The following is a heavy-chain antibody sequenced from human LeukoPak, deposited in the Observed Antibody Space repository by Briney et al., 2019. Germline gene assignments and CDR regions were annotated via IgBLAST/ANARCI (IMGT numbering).Heavy chain of an antibody. CDR2: INHSGST. V-gene: IGHV4-34*01. J-gene: IGHJ6*03. D-gene: IGHD3-3*01. CDR3: ARGSYDFWTGRRYYYMDV. CDR1: GGSFSGYY. Sequence: SETLSLTCGVYGGSFSGYYWSWIRQPPGKGLEWIGEINHSGSTNYNPSLRSRVIISVDTSKNQFSLKLNSVTAADTAVYYCARGSYDFWTGRRYYYMDVWGKGTTVTVSS.